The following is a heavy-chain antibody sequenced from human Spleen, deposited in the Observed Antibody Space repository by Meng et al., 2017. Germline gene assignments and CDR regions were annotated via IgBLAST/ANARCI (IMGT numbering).Heavy chain of an antibody. J-gene: IGHJ6*02. D-gene: IGHD6-13*01. CDR2: INWNGGST. CDR3: ARAAAGGGARHYYYGMDV. CDR1: GFTFDDYG. Sequence: GESLKISCAASGFTFDDYGMSWVRQAPGKGLEWVSGINWNGGSTGYADSVKGRFTISRDNAKNSLYLQMNSLRAEDTALYYCARAAAGGGARHYYYGMDVWGQGTTVTVSS. V-gene: IGHV3-20*04.